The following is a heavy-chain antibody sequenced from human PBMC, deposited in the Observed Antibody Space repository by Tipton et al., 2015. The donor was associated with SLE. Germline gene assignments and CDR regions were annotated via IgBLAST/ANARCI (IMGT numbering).Heavy chain of an antibody. CDR2: IYHSGTT. V-gene: IGHV4-39*07. CDR3: VRLELPATKADY. D-gene: IGHD5-24*01. Sequence: TLSLTCTVSGGSISSSSYYWGWIRQPPGKGLEWLGTIYHSGTTYYNPSLKSRLTLSIDTSKNQFSLKLSSVTAADTAVYYCVRLELPATKADYWGPGTLVTVSS. CDR1: GGSISSSSYY. J-gene: IGHJ4*02.